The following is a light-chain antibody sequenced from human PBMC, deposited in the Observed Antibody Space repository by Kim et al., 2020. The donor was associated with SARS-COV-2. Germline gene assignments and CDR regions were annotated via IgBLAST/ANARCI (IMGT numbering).Light chain of an antibody. CDR3: QQSYSTPCT. Sequence: ASVGDRVTITCRASQSISSYLNWYQQKPGKAPKLLIYAAASLQSGVPSRFSGSGSGTDFTLTISSLQPEDFATYYCQQSYSTPCTFGPGTKVDIK. CDR2: AAA. V-gene: IGKV1-39*01. CDR1: QSISSY. J-gene: IGKJ3*01.